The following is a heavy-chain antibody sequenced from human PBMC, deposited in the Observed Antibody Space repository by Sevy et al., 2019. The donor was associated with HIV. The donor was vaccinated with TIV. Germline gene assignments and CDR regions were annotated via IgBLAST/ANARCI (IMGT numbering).Heavy chain of an antibody. CDR3: ARDKVSGYSYVFDY. V-gene: IGHV3-74*01. Sequence: GGSLRLSCAASGFTFSSYWMHWVRQAPGEGLVWVSRINSDGSSTIYADSVKGRFTISRDNAKNTLYLQMNSLRADDTAVYCCARDKVSGYSYVFDYWGQGTLVTVSS. CDR2: INSDGSST. J-gene: IGHJ4*02. D-gene: IGHD5-18*01. CDR1: GFTFSSYW.